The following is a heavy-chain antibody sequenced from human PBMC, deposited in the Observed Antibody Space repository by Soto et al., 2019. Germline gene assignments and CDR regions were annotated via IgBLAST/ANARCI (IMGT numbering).Heavy chain of an antibody. CDR1: GFTFDDYG. D-gene: IGHD6-6*01. V-gene: IGHV3-20*04. CDR3: ARSLYSSSYYYGMDV. Sequence: GGSLRLSCAASGFTFDDYGMSWVRQAPGKGLEWVSGINWNGGSTGYADSVKGRFTISRDNAKNSLYLQMNSLRAEDTALYYCARSLYSSSYYYGMDVWGQGTTVTVSS. CDR2: INWNGGST. J-gene: IGHJ6*02.